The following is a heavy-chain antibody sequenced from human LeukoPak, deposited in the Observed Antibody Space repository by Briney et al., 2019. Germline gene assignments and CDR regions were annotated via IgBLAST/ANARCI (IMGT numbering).Heavy chain of an antibody. CDR3: ARVVRWSHYYYYMDV. V-gene: IGHV5-51*01. CDR1: GYSFTIYW. CDR2: IYPGDSDI. D-gene: IGHD4-23*01. J-gene: IGHJ6*03. Sequence: GESLKISCKASGYSFTIYWIGWVRQMPGEGLEWMGIIYPGDSDIRYSPSFQGQVTISVDKSISTAYLQWSSLKASDTAVYYCARVVRWSHYYYYMDVRGKGTTVTVSS.